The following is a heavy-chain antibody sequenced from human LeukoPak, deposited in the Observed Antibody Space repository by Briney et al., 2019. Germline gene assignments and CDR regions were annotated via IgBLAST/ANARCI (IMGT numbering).Heavy chain of an antibody. D-gene: IGHD5-12*01. V-gene: IGHV1-46*01. CDR2: INPSGGST. J-gene: IGHJ4*02. Sequence: ASVKVSCKASGYTFTSYYMHWVRQAPGQGLEWMGIINPSGGSTSYAQKFQGRVTMTRDTSTSTVYMELSSLRSEDTAVYYCARALRIVATTRGYLGYWGQGTLVTVSS. CDR1: GYTFTSYY. CDR3: ARALRIVATTRGYLGY.